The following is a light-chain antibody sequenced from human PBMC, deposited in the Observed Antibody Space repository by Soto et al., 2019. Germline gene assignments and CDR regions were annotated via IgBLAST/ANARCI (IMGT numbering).Light chain of an antibody. V-gene: IGKV3-20*01. J-gene: IGKJ3*01. CDR3: QQYGDSPFT. CDR2: GVS. CDR1: QSVSSNF. Sequence: EIVLTQSPGTLSLSPGESATLSCRASQSVSSNFLAWYQQKPGQAPRLLIYGVSSRASGIPDRFFGSGSGTDFTLTINRLEPEDFAVYYCQQYGDSPFTFGPGTKVDLK.